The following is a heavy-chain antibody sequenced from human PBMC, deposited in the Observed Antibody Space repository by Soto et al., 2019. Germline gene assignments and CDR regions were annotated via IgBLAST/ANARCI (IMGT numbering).Heavy chain of an antibody. CDR2: IKSKTDSGTT. J-gene: IGHJ6*01. D-gene: IGHD3-10*01. CDR3: ITYLLWVGDLLGVCEVMDV. CDR1: GVTVCNSG. V-gene: IGHV3-15*01. Sequence: GSSPGIGRAACGVTVCNSGLAWSRKNTRKGLEWVGRIKSKTDSGTTDYAAPVKGRFTISRDDSKNTLYLQMNSLKTEDTAVYYCITYLLWVGDLLGVCEVMDVWVNRSSVTVSS.